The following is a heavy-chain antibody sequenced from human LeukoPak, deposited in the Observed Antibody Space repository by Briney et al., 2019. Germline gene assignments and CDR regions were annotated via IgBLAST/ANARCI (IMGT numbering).Heavy chain of an antibody. V-gene: IGHV1-69*04. J-gene: IGHJ4*02. CDR3: ARGAYYDSSGYYFGY. D-gene: IGHD3-22*01. Sequence: ASVKVSCKASGGTFSSYAISWVRQAPGQGLEWMGRIIPILGIANYAQKFQGRVTITADKSTSTAYMELSSLRSEDTAVYYCARGAYYDSSGYYFGYWGQGTLVTVSS. CDR2: IIPILGIA. CDR1: GGTFSSYA.